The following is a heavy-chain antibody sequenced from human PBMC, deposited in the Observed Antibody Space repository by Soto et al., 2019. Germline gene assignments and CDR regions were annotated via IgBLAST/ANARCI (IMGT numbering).Heavy chain of an antibody. Sequence: PSETLSLTCAFSCYPIISGYYWWWSRQPPGKGLEWIGIIHHSGSTYYNPSLRSRITISVDTSKNLFSLKMPSVTAAYTAVYYCARSIGYVPGGYWGQGILVTVSS. CDR3: ARSIGYVPGGY. CDR2: IHHSGST. J-gene: IGHJ4*02. CDR1: CYPIISGYY. D-gene: IGHD5-12*01. V-gene: IGHV4-38-2*01.